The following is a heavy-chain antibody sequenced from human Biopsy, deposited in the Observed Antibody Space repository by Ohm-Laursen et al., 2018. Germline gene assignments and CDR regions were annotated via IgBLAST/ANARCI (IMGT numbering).Heavy chain of an antibody. CDR3: ARVPAYPSIDGYYGLDL. CDR1: GYSFTSYY. CDR2: INPSGSTT. Sequence: ASVKVSCKASGYSFTSYYMHWVRQAPGQGLEWMGMINPSGSTTSYPQIFQGRVTMTMDTSKSTVYMELSSLTFDDTAIYYCARVPAYPSIDGYYGLDLWGQGTTVIVSS. V-gene: IGHV1-46*01. D-gene: IGHD3-9*01. J-gene: IGHJ6*02.